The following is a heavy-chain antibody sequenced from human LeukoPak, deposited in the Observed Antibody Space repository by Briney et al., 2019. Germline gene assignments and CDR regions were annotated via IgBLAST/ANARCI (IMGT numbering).Heavy chain of an antibody. D-gene: IGHD3-22*01. Sequence: SETLSLTCTVSGGSLNNYYWSWLRQPPGKALEWIGYIHYRGSTNYNPSLKSRVTISVDTSKNQFSLKLSSVTAADTAVYYCAREMYDTSGYFDYWGQGTLVTVSS. J-gene: IGHJ4*02. CDR1: GGSLNNYY. V-gene: IGHV4-59*01. CDR2: IHYRGST. CDR3: AREMYDTSGYFDY.